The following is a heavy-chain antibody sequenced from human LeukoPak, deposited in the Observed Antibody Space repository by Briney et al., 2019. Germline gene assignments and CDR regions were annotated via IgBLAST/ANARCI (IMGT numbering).Heavy chain of an antibody. V-gene: IGHV3-21*01. CDR3: ARDFTSGWIDF. CDR1: GFTFSYFG. D-gene: IGHD6-19*01. Sequence: GGSLRLSCVASGFTFSYFGMNWVRQAPGEGLEWVSSISSSGSYVYSTDSVKGRFTISRDNAKNSLYLLMNSLRAEDTAVYYCARDFTSGWIDFWGQGTLVTVSS. CDR2: ISSSGSYV. J-gene: IGHJ4*02.